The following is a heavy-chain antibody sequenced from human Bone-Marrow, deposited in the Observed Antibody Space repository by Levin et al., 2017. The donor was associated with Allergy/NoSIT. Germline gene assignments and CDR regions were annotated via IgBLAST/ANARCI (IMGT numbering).Heavy chain of an antibody. CDR3: ARDRSACSGGSCYSLGNWFDP. CDR1: GFTFSSYW. CDR2: ISRDGSST. J-gene: IGHJ5*02. D-gene: IGHD2-15*01. Sequence: GESLKISCAASGFTFSSYWMHWVRQAPGKGLVWVSRISRDGSSTSYAGFVKGRFTMSRDNAKNTLYLQMNSLSAEDTAVYYCARDRSACSGGSCYSLGNWFDPWGQGTLVTVSS. V-gene: IGHV3-74*01.